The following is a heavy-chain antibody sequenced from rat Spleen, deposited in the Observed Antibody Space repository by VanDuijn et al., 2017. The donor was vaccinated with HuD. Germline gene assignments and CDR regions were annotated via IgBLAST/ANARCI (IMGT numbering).Heavy chain of an antibody. D-gene: IGHD1-11*01. CDR2: ISYAGTAT. CDR3: ARRNYGNPHWYFDF. CDR1: GLSFSNYD. V-gene: IGHV5-7*01. Sequence: EVQLVESGGGLVQPGRSLKLSCAASGLSFSNYDMAWVRQAPTKGLEWVASISYAGTATYYRDSVKGRFTISRDNAQNTLYLQMSKLGSEDTATYYGARRNYGNPHWYFDFWGPGTMVTVSS. J-gene: IGHJ1*01.